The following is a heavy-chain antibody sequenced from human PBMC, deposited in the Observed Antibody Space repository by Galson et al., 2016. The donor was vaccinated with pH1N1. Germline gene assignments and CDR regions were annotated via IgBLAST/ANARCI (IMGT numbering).Heavy chain of an antibody. V-gene: IGHV5-51*03. CDR2: IYPGDSET. CDR3: ARRSTELGLDY. J-gene: IGHJ4*02. D-gene: IGHD2/OR15-2a*01. Sequence: QSGAEVKKPGESLKISCQASGYTFTTYWIGWVRQMPGKGLEWMGIIYPGDSETNYSPSFDGQVTFSVDKSKNTAYLHWSSLKASDTAIYYCARRSTELGLDYWGQGVLVTVSS. CDR1: GYTFTTYW.